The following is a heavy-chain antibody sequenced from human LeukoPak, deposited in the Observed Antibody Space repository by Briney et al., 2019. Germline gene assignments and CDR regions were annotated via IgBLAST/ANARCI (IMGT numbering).Heavy chain of an antibody. D-gene: IGHD1-26*01. CDR1: GGSISSYY. J-gene: IGHJ4*02. Sequence: SETLSRTCTVSGGSISSYYWSWIRQPPGKGLEWIGYIYYSGSTNYNPSLKSRVTISVDTSKNQFSLKLSSVTAADTAVYYCARHAYSGSPAVLGYWGQGTLVTVSS. CDR3: ARHAYSGSPAVLGY. V-gene: IGHV4-59*01. CDR2: IYYSGST.